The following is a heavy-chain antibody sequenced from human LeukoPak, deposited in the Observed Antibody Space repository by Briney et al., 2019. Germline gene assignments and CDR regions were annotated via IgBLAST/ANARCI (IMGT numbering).Heavy chain of an antibody. D-gene: IGHD2-21*01. Sequence: PSETLSLTCTVSGGSISSSSYYWGWIRQPPGKGLEWIGSIYYSGSTYYNPSLKSRVTISVDTSKNQFSLKLSSVTAADTAVYYCARLVVPAGRFYGMDVWGQGTTVTVSS. V-gene: IGHV4-39*01. CDR1: GGSISSSSYY. CDR2: IYYSGST. CDR3: ARLVVPAGRFYGMDV. J-gene: IGHJ6*02.